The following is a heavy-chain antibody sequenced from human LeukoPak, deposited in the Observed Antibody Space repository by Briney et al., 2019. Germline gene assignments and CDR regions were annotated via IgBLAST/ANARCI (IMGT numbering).Heavy chain of an antibody. D-gene: IGHD3-9*01. CDR1: GFTFANAW. CDR2: ISSSSSTI. V-gene: IGHV3-48*01. CDR3: ARVGRYYDILG. J-gene: IGHJ4*02. Sequence: PGGSLRFSCVASGFTFANAWMNWVRQAPGKGLEWVSYISSSSSTIYYADSVKGRFTISRDNAKNSLYLQMNSLRAEDTAVYYCARVGRYYDILGWGQGTLVTVSS.